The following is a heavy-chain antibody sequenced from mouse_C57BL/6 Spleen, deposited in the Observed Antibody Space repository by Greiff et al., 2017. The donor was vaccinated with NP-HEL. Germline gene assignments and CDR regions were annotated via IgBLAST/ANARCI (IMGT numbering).Heavy chain of an antibody. CDR2: IYPGDGDT. J-gene: IGHJ2*01. V-gene: IGHV1-82*01. CDR3: AKGYDGYYVDY. Sequence: VQLQQSGPELVKPGASVKISCKASGYAFSSSWMNWVKQRPGKGLEWIGRIYPGDGDTNYNGKFKGKATLTADKSSSTAYMQLSSLTSEDSAVYFCAKGYDGYYVDYWGQGTTLTVSS. D-gene: IGHD2-3*01. CDR1: GYAFSSSW.